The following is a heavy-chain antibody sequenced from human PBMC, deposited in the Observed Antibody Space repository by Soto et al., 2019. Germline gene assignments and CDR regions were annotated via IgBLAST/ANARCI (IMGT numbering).Heavy chain of an antibody. CDR2: IIPIFGTA. J-gene: IGHJ4*02. CDR1: GDTFSSYA. CDR3: ARGISDSSGYFGY. D-gene: IGHD3-22*01. Sequence: GASLKLSCKAAGDTFSSYAISWGRKDPGQGLEWMGGIIPIFGTANYAQKFQGRVTITADESTSTAYMELSSLRSEDTAVCYCARGISDSSGYFGYWGQGTLVTVSS. V-gene: IGHV1-69*13.